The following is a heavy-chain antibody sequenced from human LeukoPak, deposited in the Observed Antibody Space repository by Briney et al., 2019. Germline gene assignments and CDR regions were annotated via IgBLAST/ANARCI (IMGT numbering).Heavy chain of an antibody. CDR1: GGTFSSYA. D-gene: IGHD3-3*01. Sequence: SVKVSCKASGGTFSSYAISWVRQAPGQGLEWMGGIIPIFGTANYAQKFQGRVTITADESTGTAYMELSSLRSEDTAVYYCARGFTIFGVAAYYYYGMDVWGQGTTVTVSS. J-gene: IGHJ6*02. CDR2: IIPIFGTA. CDR3: ARGFTIFGVAAYYYYGMDV. V-gene: IGHV1-69*13.